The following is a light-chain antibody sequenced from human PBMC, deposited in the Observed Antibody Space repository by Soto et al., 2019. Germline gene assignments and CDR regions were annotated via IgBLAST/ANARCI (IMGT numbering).Light chain of an antibody. J-gene: IGLJ1*01. CDR3: SSYTDRKNLV. CDR1: SSDIGGYNS. CDR2: DVT. Sequence: QSLLTQSPSASAAPGQSVTISCTRTSSDIGGYNSVSWYQQHPGKAPKVMIYDVTKRPSGVPDRFSGSKSGNTASLTVSALQAEDEADYYCSSYTDRKNLVFGTGTKVTVL. V-gene: IGLV2-8*01.